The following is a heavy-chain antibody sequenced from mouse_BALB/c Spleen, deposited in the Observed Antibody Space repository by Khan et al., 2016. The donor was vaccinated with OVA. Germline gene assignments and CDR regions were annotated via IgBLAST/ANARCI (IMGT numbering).Heavy chain of an antibody. CDR2: ISTGGHYT. V-gene: IGHV5-6*01. J-gene: IGHJ3*01. Sequence: MQLEESGGDLVKPGGSLKLSCAASGFTFSTYGMSWVRQSPDKRLEWVATISTGGHYTYYPDNLKGRFTISRDNARNILYLQMSSLKSEDTAMYYCARLAYYYNSEGFAYWGQGTLVTVSA. D-gene: IGHD1-1*02. CDR3: ARLAYYYNSEGFAY. CDR1: GFTFSTYG.